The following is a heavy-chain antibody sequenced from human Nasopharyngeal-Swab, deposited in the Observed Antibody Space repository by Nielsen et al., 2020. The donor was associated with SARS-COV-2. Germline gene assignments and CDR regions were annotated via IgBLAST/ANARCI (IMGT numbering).Heavy chain of an antibody. Sequence: SETLSLTCTVSGGSISSSSYYWGWIRQPPGKGLEWIGSIYYSGSTYYNPSLKSRVTMSVDTSKNQFSLKLSSVTAADTAVYYCARRARFDFWSGHGAFDIWGQGTMVTVSS. CDR1: GGSISSSSYY. J-gene: IGHJ3*02. D-gene: IGHD3-3*01. CDR3: ARRARFDFWSGHGAFDI. CDR2: IYYSGST. V-gene: IGHV4-39*07.